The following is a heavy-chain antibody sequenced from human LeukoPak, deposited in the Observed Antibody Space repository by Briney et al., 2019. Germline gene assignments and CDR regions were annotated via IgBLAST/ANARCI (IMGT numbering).Heavy chain of an antibody. D-gene: IGHD6-19*01. V-gene: IGHV4-4*07. J-gene: IGHJ4*02. CDR3: AREVEWSSGWYQLYYFDY. Sequence: PSETLSLTCTVSSGSISSYYWSGIRQPAGKGLEWIGRIYTSGSTNYNPSLKSRVTMSVDKSKNQVSFKLSSVTAAGTALYYRAREVEWSSGWYQLYYFDYWGQGTLVTVSS. CDR2: IYTSGST. CDR1: SGSISSYY.